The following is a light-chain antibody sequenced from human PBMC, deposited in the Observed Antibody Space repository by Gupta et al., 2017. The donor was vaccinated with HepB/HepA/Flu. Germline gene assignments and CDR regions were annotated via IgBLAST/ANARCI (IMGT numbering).Light chain of an antibody. CDR3: CSYAADNTWV. CDR2: DVT. J-gene: IGLJ3*02. Sequence: QSALTQPRSVSGSPGQSVTISCTTTSSYVATYNFVSWYQQHPGKVPKLMIYDVTKRPSGVPDRFSGSKSGNTASLTISGLQAEDEAEYYCCSYAADNTWVFGGGTKVTVL. V-gene: IGLV2-11*01. CDR1: SSYVATYNF.